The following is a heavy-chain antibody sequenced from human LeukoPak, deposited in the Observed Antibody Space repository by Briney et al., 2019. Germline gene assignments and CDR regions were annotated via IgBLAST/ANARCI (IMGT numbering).Heavy chain of an antibody. CDR1: GFTFSSYA. CDR2: ISGSGGST. CDR3: AKIVVPAASRQAGWVDR. Sequence: GGSLRLSCAASGFTFSSYAMSWVRQAPGKGLEWVSAISGSGGSTYYADCVKGRFTISRDNSKNTLYLQMNSLRAEDTAVYYCAKIVVPAASRQAGWVDRWGQGTLVTVSS. V-gene: IGHV3-23*01. D-gene: IGHD2-2*01. J-gene: IGHJ5*02.